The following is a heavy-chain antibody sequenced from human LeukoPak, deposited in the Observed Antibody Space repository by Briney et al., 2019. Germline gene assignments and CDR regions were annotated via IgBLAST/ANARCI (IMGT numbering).Heavy chain of an antibody. V-gene: IGHV4-38-2*02. Sequence: PSETLSLTCTVSGYSINSGYYWVWIRQPPGKGLEWIGSIYRSGSTNYNPPLKSRVTISVDTSKNQFSLKVSSVTAADTAVYYCARGDCSGSICYSPMDVWGTGTTVTVSS. CDR1: GYSINSGYY. CDR3: ARGDCSGSICYSPMDV. D-gene: IGHD2-21*01. CDR2: IYRSGST. J-gene: IGHJ6*03.